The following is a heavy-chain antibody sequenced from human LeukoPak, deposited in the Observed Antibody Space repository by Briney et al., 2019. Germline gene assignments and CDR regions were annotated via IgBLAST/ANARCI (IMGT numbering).Heavy chain of an antibody. V-gene: IGHV1-8*01. CDR1: GYTFTTYD. Sequence: ASVKVSCKASGYTFTTYDINWVRQATGQGLEGMGCMNPNSGNTGYTQKFQGRVTMTRNTSISTAYMELSSLRSEDTAVYYCARGRGSGHKENWFDPWGQGTLVTVSS. J-gene: IGHJ5*02. CDR3: ARGRGSGHKENWFDP. D-gene: IGHD6-19*01. CDR2: MNPNSGNT.